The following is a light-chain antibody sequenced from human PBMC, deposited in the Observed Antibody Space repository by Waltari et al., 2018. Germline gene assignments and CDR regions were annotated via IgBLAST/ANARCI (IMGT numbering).Light chain of an antibody. J-gene: IGLJ2*01. CDR1: SSDAGSYNL. V-gene: IGLV2-23*01. Sequence: QSALPQPASVSGSPGQSITISCTGTSSDAGSYNLVSWYQQHPGKAPKLMIYEGSKRPSGVSNRFSGSKSGNTASLTISGLQAEDEADYYCCSYAGSSTSVVFGGGTKLTVL. CDR3: CSYAGSSTSVV. CDR2: EGS.